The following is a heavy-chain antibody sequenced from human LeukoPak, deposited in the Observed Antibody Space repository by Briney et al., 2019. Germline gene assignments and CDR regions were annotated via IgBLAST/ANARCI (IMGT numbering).Heavy chain of an antibody. CDR2: INNNGDKT. J-gene: IGHJ6*03. Sequence: GGSLRLSCAAFGFTFSIYSMHWVRQTPGKALECVSGINNNGDKTYYAHSVKGRFTISRDNSKNTLYLQMGSLRVEDMAVYYCARSGRDDTDYYSYMNVWGRGTTVTVSS. CDR3: ARSGRDDTDYYSYMNV. CDR1: GFTFSIYS. D-gene: IGHD1-1*01. V-gene: IGHV3-64*01.